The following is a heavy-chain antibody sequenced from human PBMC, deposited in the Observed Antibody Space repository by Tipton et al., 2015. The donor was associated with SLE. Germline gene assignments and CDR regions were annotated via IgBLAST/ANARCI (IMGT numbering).Heavy chain of an antibody. CDR1: GGSISSYY. Sequence: LRLSCTVSGGSISSYYWSWIRQPPGKGLEWIGYIYYSGSTNYNPSLKSRVSISVDTSKNQFSLKLSSVTAADTAVYYCAGQLGKAFYYYMDVWGKGTAVTVSS. CDR2: IYYSGST. CDR3: AGQLGKAFYYYMDV. D-gene: IGHD7-27*01. J-gene: IGHJ6*03. V-gene: IGHV4-59*01.